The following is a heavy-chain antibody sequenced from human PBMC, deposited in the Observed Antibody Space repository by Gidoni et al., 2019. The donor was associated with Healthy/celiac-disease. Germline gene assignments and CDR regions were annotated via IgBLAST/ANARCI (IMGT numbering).Heavy chain of an antibody. D-gene: IGHD3-10*01. V-gene: IGHV1-69*01. CDR3: ARGHPNYYGSGNWFDP. Sequence: QVQLVQSGAEVRKPGSSVKVSCKASGGTFSSYAISWVRQAPGQGLEWMGGIIPIFGTANYAQKFQGRVTITADESTSTAYMELSSLRSEDTAVYYCARGHPNYYGSGNWFDPWGQGTLVTVSS. CDR2: IIPIFGTA. J-gene: IGHJ5*02. CDR1: GGTFSSYA.